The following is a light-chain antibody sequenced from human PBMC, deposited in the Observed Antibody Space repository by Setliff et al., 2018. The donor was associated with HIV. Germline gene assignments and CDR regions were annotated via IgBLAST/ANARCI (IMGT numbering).Light chain of an antibody. CDR1: QSLLHSNGYNY. J-gene: IGKJ1*01. V-gene: IGKV2-28*01. CDR2: LGS. Sequence: DIVMTQSPLSLPVAPGEPASISCRSSQSLLHSNGYNYLDWYLQKPGQSPRLLIYLGSNRASGVPDRFSGSGSGTDFILKISRVEAEDVGIYYCMQALQNWTFGPGTKVDIK. CDR3: MQALQNWT.